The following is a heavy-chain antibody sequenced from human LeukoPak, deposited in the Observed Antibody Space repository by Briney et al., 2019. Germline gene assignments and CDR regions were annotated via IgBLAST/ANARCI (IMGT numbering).Heavy chain of an antibody. D-gene: IGHD2/OR15-2a*01. Sequence: ASVKVSCKASGYTFISFDINWVRQAPGQGFEWMGWMNPNSGHTGFAQKFQGRFTMTRDTSTNTAYMELSSLTSEDTAVYYCARLREYTQSYSFFSYTDVWGRGTTVTVS. J-gene: IGHJ6*03. CDR2: MNPNSGHT. V-gene: IGHV1-8*01. CDR3: ARLREYTQSYSFFSYTDV. CDR1: GYTFISFD.